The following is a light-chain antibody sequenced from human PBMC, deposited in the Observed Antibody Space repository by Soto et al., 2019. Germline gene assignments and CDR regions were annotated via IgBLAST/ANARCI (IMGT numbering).Light chain of an antibody. V-gene: IGLV2-14*01. CDR1: SSDVGGYNY. J-gene: IGLJ1*01. CDR3: SSYTSSITYV. Sequence: QSALTQPASVSGSPGQSITISCTGTSSDVGGYNYVSWYQQHPGKAPKLMIYEVSNRPSGVSNRFSGSKSGNTASLTISGLLAEDEAEYYCSSYTSSITYVFGTGTKVTVL. CDR2: EVS.